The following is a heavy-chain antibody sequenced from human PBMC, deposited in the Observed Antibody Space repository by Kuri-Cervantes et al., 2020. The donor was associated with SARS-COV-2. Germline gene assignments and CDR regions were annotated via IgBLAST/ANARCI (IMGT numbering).Heavy chain of an antibody. CDR2: ISNRSSYI. CDR1: GFNFSHYG. CDR3: ARSQDIVVVPAAPFDY. J-gene: IGHJ4*02. Sequence: GESLKISCAASGFNFSHYGMNWVRQAPGKGLEWVSSISNRSSYIYYADSVKGRFTISRDNAKNSLYLQMNNLRAEDTAVYYCARSQDIVVVPAAPFDYWGQGTLVTVSS. V-gene: IGHV3-21*01. D-gene: IGHD2-2*01.